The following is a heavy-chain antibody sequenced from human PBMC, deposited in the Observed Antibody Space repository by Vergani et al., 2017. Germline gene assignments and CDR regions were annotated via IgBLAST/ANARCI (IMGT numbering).Heavy chain of an antibody. D-gene: IGHD4-23*01. CDR2: IKQDGSEK. J-gene: IGHJ3*02. V-gene: IGHV3-7*01. CDR3: ARLFYGGNSVPDAFDI. Sequence: EVQLVESGGGLVQPGGSLRLSCAASGFTFSSYDMHWVRQAPGKGLEWLANIKQDGSEKYYVDSVKGRFTISRDKAKNSLYLQMNSLRAEDTAVYYCARLFYGGNSVPDAFDIWGQGTMVTVSS. CDR1: GFTFSSYD.